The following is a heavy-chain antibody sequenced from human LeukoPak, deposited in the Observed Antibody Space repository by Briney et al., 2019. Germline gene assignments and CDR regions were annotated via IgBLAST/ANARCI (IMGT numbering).Heavy chain of an antibody. CDR3: ARAPAYSYKISGSRGAFDI. J-gene: IGHJ3*02. CDR2: IYYSGST. D-gene: IGHD3-22*01. V-gene: IGHV4-59*01. CDR1: GGSISSYY. Sequence: KPSETLSLTCTVSGGSISSYYWSWIRQPPGKGLEWIGYIYYSGSTNYNPSLKSRVTISVDTSKNQFSLKLSSVTAADTAVYYCARAPAYSYKISGSRGAFDIWGQGTMVTVSS.